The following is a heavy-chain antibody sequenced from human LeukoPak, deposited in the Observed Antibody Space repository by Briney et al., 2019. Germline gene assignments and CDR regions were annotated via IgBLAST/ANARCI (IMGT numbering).Heavy chain of an antibody. V-gene: IGHV4-34*01. CDR1: GGSISSGGYY. CDR3: ARRYDFWSGYYYYFDY. D-gene: IGHD3-3*01. Sequence: PSETLSLTCAVSGGSISSGGYYWSWIRQPPGKGLEWIGEINHSGSTNYNPSLKSRVTISVDTSKNQFSLKLSSVTAADTAVYYCARRYDFWSGYYYYFDYWGQGTLVTVSS. CDR2: INHSGST. J-gene: IGHJ4*02.